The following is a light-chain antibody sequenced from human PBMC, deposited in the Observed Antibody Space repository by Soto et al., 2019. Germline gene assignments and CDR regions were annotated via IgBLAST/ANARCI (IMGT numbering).Light chain of an antibody. J-gene: IGKJ1*01. V-gene: IGKV4-1*01. CDR1: QSVLYSSNNKNY. CDR2: WAS. CDR3: QQYYSTPWT. Sequence: DIVMTTSPDSLAVSLGERATINCKSSQSVLYSSNNKNYLAWYQQKPGQPPKLIIYWASTRESGVPDRFSGSGSGTDFTLTISSLQAEDGAVYYCQQYYSTPWTFGQGTKVEIK.